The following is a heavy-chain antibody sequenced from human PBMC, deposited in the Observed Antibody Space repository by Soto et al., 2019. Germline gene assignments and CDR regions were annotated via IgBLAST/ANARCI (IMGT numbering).Heavy chain of an antibody. Sequence: ASVKVSCKASGYTFTSYAMHWVRQAPGQRLEWMGWINAGNGNTKYSQKFQGRVTITRDTSASTAYMELSSLRSEDTAVYYCAREGRGTPNYFDYWGQGTLVTVSS. V-gene: IGHV1-3*01. CDR3: AREGRGTPNYFDY. J-gene: IGHJ4*02. CDR1: GYTFTSYA. CDR2: INAGNGNT. D-gene: IGHD3-16*01.